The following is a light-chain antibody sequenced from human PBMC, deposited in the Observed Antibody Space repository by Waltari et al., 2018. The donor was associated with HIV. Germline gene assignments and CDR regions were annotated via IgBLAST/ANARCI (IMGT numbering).Light chain of an antibody. J-gene: IGLJ1*01. V-gene: IGLV1-47*01. CDR1: RYNIGRNY. Sequence: QSVLTQPPSASGTPGPRVTISCSGSRYNIGRNYVYWYQQLPGTAPKLLIYRNNERPSGVPDRFSGSKSGTSASLAISGLRSEDEADYYCAAWDDTLSGPDFGTGTKVTVL. CDR3: AAWDDTLSGPD. CDR2: RNN.